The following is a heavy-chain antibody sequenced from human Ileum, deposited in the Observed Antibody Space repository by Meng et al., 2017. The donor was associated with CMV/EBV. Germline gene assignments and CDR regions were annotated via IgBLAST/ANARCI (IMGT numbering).Heavy chain of an antibody. CDR1: GGTFSSYT. J-gene: IGHJ4*02. V-gene: IGHV1-69*02. CDR2: IIPILGIA. CDR3: ATDTMVRGVYGHY. Sequence: KASGGTFSSYTSSWVRQAPGQGLEWMGRIIPILGIANYAQKFQGRVTITADKSTSTAYMELSSLRSEDTAVYYCATDTMVRGVYGHYWGQGTLVTVSS. D-gene: IGHD3-10*01.